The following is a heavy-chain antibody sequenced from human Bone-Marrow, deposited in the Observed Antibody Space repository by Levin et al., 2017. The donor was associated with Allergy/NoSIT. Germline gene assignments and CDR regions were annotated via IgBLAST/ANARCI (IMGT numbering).Heavy chain of an antibody. CDR3: ARTKYYYMDV. Sequence: ESLKISCTVSGGAINFNYWSWIRQPPGKGLEWIGYIYESGSTNYNSSLRSRVTISSDISNSQVSLKLRSVTAADTAVYYCARTKYYYMDVWGKGTTVIVSS. J-gene: IGHJ6*03. D-gene: IGHD2/OR15-2a*01. CDR1: GGAINFNY. CDR2: IYESGST. V-gene: IGHV4-59*01.